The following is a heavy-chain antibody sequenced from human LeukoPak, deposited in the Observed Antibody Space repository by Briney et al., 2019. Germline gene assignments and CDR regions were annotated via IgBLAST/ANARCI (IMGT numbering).Heavy chain of an antibody. J-gene: IGHJ4*02. CDR3: ARGAPAAGTMDY. Sequence: GGSLRLSCAASGFTFSSYDMHWVRQATGKGLEWVSAIGTAGDTYYPGSVKGRFTISRENAKNSLYLQMNSLRAGDTAVYYCARGAPAAGTMDYWGQGTLVTVSS. CDR1: GFTFSSYD. V-gene: IGHV3-13*01. D-gene: IGHD6-13*01. CDR2: IGTAGDT.